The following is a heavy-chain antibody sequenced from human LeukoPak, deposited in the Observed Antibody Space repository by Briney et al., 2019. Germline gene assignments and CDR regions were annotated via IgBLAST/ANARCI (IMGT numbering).Heavy chain of an antibody. J-gene: IGHJ5*02. CDR3: ARRTVTNNWFDP. Sequence: SETLSLTRAVYGGSFSGYYWSWIRQPPGKGPEWIGEINHSGSTNYNSSLKSRVTISVDTSKNQFSLKLSSVTAADTAVYYCARRTVTNNWFDPWGQGTLVTVSS. CDR2: INHSGST. D-gene: IGHD4-17*01. V-gene: IGHV4-34*01. CDR1: GGSFSGYY.